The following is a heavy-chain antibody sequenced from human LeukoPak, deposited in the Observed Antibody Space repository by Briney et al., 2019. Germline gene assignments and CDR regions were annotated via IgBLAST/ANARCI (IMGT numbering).Heavy chain of an antibody. V-gene: IGHV4-39*07. CDR3: ARTSYSSVHDAFDI. CDR2: IYYSGST. D-gene: IGHD6-19*01. Sequence: SETLSLTCTVSGGSISSGGYYWGWIRQPPGKGLEWIGSIYYSGSTYYNPSLKSRVTISVDTSNNQFSLKLSSVTAADTAVYYCARTSYSSVHDAFDIWGQGTMVTVSS. CDR1: GGSISSGGYY. J-gene: IGHJ3*02.